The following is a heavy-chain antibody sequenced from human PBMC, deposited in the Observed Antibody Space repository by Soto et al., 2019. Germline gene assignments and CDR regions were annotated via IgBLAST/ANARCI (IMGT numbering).Heavy chain of an antibody. J-gene: IGHJ6*02. CDR3: ARILFTGDYYYGLDV. CDR2: INHSGSA. Sequence: SETLSLTCAVYGGSFSGYYWSWIRQPPGKGPEWIGEINHSGSADYNPSLKSRVTISLDTSRNQFSLKLSSVTAADTAVYYCARILFTGDYYYGLDVWGQGTKVTV. CDR1: GGSFSGYY. V-gene: IGHV4-34*01. D-gene: IGHD2-15*01.